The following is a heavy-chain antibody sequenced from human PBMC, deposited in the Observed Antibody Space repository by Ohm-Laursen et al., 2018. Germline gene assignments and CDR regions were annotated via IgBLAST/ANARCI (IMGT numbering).Heavy chain of an antibody. V-gene: IGHV3-11*01. CDR3: ASLKPPLYYCGMDV. CDR1: GLTFSDYY. Sequence: GSLRLSCAASGLTFSDYYMSWIRQAPGKGLEWVSYISSSGSTIYYADSVKGRFTISRDNAKNSLYLQMNSLRAEDTAVYYCASLKPPLYYCGMDVWGQGTTVTVSS. J-gene: IGHJ6*02. CDR2: ISSSGSTI.